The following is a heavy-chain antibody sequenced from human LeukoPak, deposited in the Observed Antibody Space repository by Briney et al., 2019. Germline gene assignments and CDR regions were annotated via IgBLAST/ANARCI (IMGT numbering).Heavy chain of an antibody. V-gene: IGHV1-18*01. CDR1: GYTFTSYG. CDR3: ARDGRRYGDYQRGFDY. D-gene: IGHD4-17*01. Sequence: ASVKVSCKASGYTFTSYGISWVRQAPGQGLEWMGWISAYNGNTNYAQKLQGRVTMTTDTSTSTAYMELRSLRSDDTAVYYCARDGRRYGDYQRGFDYWGQGTLVTVSS. CDR2: ISAYNGNT. J-gene: IGHJ4*02.